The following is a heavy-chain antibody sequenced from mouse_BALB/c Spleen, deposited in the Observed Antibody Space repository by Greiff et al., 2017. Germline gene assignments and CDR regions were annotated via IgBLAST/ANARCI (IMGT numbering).Heavy chain of an antibody. D-gene: IGHD1-1*01. CDR1: GYSITSGYS. CDR2: IHYSGST. V-gene: IGHV3-1*02. J-gene: IGHJ3*01. Sequence: EVQGVESGPDLVKPSQSLSLTCTVTGYSITSGYSWHWIRQFPGNKLEWMGYIHYSGSTNYNPSLKSRISITRDTSKNQFFLQLNSVTTEDTATYYCARGGFITTVVATRDWFAYWGQGTLVTVSA. CDR3: ARGGFITTVVATRDWFAY.